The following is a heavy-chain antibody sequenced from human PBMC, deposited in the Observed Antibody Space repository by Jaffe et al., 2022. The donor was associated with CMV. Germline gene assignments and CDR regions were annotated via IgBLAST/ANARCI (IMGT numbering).Heavy chain of an antibody. J-gene: IGHJ4*02. V-gene: IGHV3-30*18. CDR1: GFTFSSYG. D-gene: IGHD3-9*01. CDR3: AKDLVDDILTGYPDY. CDR2: ISYDGSNK. Sequence: QVQLVESGGGVVQPGRSLRLSCAASGFTFSSYGMHWVRQAPGKGLEWVAVISYDGSNKYYADSVKGRFTISRDNSKNTLYLQMNSLRAEDTAVYYCAKDLVDDILTGYPDYWGQGTLVTVSS.